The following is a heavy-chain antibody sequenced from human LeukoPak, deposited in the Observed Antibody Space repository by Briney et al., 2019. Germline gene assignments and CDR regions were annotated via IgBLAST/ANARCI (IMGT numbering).Heavy chain of an antibody. CDR3: ARDPTVAEAW. CDR2: ISSGSSYI. CDR1: GFTLSSYS. Sequence: GGSLRLSCAASGFTLSSYSMNWIRQAPGKGLEWVSSISSGSSYIYYADSVKGRFTISRDNARNSLYLQMNSLRAEDTAVYYCARDPTVAEAWWGQGTLVTVSS. J-gene: IGHJ4*02. V-gene: IGHV3-21*01. D-gene: IGHD6-13*01.